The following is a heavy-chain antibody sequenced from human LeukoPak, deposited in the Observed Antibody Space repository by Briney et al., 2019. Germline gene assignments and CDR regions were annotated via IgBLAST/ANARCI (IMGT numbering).Heavy chain of an antibody. J-gene: IGHJ4*02. D-gene: IGHD4-17*01. CDR2: INPSGGST. CDR1: GYTFTSYY. V-gene: IGHV1-46*01. Sequence: GASVKVSCTASGYTFTSYYMHWVRQAPGQGLEWMGIINPSGGSTSYAQKFQGRVTMTRDTSTSTVYMELSSLRSEDTAVYYCARGQPDTYGDYVFDYWGQGTLVTVSS. CDR3: ARGQPDTYGDYVFDY.